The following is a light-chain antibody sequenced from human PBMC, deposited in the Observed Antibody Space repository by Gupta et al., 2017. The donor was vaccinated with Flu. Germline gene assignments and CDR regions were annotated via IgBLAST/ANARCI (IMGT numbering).Light chain of an antibody. V-gene: IGLV1-40*01. CDR1: SSNVGSGYD. CDR3: QSYDSSLSTVI. J-gene: IGLJ2*01. Sequence: VSGAPGQRVTISCTGTSSNVGSGYDVHWYQQFPGTAPKLLIYGNTNRPSGVPDRFSGSKSGTSASLAITGLQAEDEADYYCQSYDSSLSTVIFGGGTKLTVL. CDR2: GNT.